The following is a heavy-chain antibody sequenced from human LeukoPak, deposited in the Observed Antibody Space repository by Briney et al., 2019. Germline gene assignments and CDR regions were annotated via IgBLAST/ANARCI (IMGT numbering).Heavy chain of an antibody. CDR1: GSTFSSYW. V-gene: IGHV3-7*01. D-gene: IGHD1-14*01. CDR2: IKQDGSEK. J-gene: IGHJ4*02. CDR3: ARGYTPFDY. Sequence: GGSLRLSCAASGSTFSSYWMSWVRQAPGKGLEWVANIKQDGSEKYYVDSVKGRFTISRDNAKNSLYLQMNSLRAEDTAVYYCARGYTPFDYWGQGTLVTVSS.